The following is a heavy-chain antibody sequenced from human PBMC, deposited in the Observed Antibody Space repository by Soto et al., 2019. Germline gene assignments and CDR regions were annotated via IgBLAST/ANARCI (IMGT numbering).Heavy chain of an antibody. J-gene: IGHJ6*02. Sequence: QVQLVQPGAEVKTPGSSVKVSCKASGGTLSSYTFTWVRQAPGQGLEWMGGIIPVFGTPNYEENFQGRVKMIADESTSTAYMQVSSLRSEDTGVYYGARGPRTGRGGMDVWVQGTTVTVSS. CDR1: GGTLSSYT. CDR2: IIPVFGTP. V-gene: IGHV1-69*01. CDR3: ARGPRTGRGGMDV.